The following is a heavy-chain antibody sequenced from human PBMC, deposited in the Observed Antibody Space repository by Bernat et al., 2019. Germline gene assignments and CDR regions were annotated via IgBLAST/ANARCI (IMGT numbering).Heavy chain of an antibody. V-gene: IGHV3-15*01. D-gene: IGHD3-3*01. Sequence: EVQLVESGGGLVKPGGSLRLSCAASGFTFSNAWMSWVRQAPGKGLEWVGRIKSKTDGGTTDYAAPVKGRFTISRDDSKNTLYLQMNSLKTEDTAVYYCTTDPGITVGFEFDPWGQGTLVTVSS. CDR3: TTDPGITVGFEFDP. J-gene: IGHJ5*02. CDR2: IKSKTDGGTT. CDR1: GFTFSNAW.